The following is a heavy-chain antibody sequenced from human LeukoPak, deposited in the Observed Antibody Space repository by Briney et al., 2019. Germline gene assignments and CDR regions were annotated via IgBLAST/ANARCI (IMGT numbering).Heavy chain of an antibody. Sequence: GGSLRLSCAASGFTFSSYWMHWVRQAPGKGLAWVSRINTDGSSTSYADSVKGRFTISRDNARNTLYLQMNSLRAEDTAVYYCARPPNNYAYADYWGQGTLVTVSS. CDR3: ARPPNNYAYADY. CDR1: GFTFSSYW. J-gene: IGHJ4*02. CDR2: INTDGSST. V-gene: IGHV3-74*01. D-gene: IGHD5-18*01.